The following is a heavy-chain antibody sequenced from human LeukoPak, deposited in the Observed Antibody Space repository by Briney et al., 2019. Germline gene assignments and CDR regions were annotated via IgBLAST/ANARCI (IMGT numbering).Heavy chain of an antibody. CDR3: ASFDGSSSWHSLDYFDY. D-gene: IGHD6-13*01. Sequence: ASVKVSCKASGYTFTSYYMHRVRQAPGQGLEWMGIINPSGGSTSYAQKFQGRVTMTRDMSTSTVYMELSSLRSEDTAVYYCASFDGSSSWHSLDYFDYWGQGTLVTVSS. CDR1: GYTFTSYY. J-gene: IGHJ4*02. V-gene: IGHV1-46*01. CDR2: INPSGGST.